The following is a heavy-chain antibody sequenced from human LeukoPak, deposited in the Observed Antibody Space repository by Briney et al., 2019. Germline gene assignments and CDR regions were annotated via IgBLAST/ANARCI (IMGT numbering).Heavy chain of an antibody. J-gene: IGHJ6*04. CDR1: GGSFSGYY. CDR2: INHSGST. D-gene: IGHD3-10*01. CDR3: ARWRLVYYGSRSYSAYGMDV. V-gene: IGHV4-34*01. Sequence: SETLSLTCAVYGGSFSGYYWSWIRQPPGKGLEWIGEINHSGSTNYNPSLKSRVTISVDTSKNQFSLKLSSVTAADTAVYYCARWRLVYYGSRSYSAYGMDVWGKGTTVTVSS.